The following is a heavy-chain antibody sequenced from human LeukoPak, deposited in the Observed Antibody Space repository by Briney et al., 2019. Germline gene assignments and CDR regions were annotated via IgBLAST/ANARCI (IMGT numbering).Heavy chain of an antibody. V-gene: IGHV4-34*01. J-gene: IGHJ4*02. D-gene: IGHD2-15*01. CDR3: ARGRVAGY. CDR2: INHSGST. CDR1: GGSFSGYY. Sequence: SETLSLTCAVYGGSFSGYYWSWIRQPPGKGLEWIGEINHSGSTNYNPSLKSRVTISVDTSKNQFSLKLSSVTAADTAVYYCARGRVAGYWGQGTLVTVSS.